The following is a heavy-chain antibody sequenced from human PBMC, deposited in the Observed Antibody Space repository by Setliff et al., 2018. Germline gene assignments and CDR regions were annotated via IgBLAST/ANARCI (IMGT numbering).Heavy chain of an antibody. Sequence: TLSLTCTVSGGSISSGGYYWSWIRQHPGKGLEWIGYIYYSGSTYYNPSLKSRVTISVDTSKNQFSLKLSSVTAADTAVYYFAKDPLTTNRRRAFDIWGQGTMVTVSS. CDR1: GGSISSGGYY. V-gene: IGHV4-31*02. D-gene: IGHD4-17*01. CDR2: IYYSGST. CDR3: AKDPLTTNRRRAFDI. J-gene: IGHJ3*02.